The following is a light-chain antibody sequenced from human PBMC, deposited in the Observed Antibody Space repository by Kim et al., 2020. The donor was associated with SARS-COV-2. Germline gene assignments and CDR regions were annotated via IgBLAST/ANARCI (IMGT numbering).Light chain of an antibody. CDR3: SSRDSTGDHVV. J-gene: IGLJ3*02. CDR1: SLRNYY. Sequence: SSELTQDPAVSVALGQTVRLTCHGDSLRNYYATWYQQRPGQAPTLVLYGKYDRPSGIPDRFSGSASGNTASLTITGAQAEDEGDYYCSSRDSTGDHVVFG. CDR2: GKY. V-gene: IGLV3-19*01.